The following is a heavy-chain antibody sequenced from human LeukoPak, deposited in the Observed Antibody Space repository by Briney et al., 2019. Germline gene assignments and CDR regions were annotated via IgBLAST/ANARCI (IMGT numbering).Heavy chain of an antibody. CDR2: IYYSGST. CDR1: GGSISSGGYY. J-gene: IGHJ4*02. D-gene: IGHD1-14*01. V-gene: IGHV4-31*03. CDR3: ARAPEARLSSYFDY. Sequence: SETLSLTCTVSGGSISSGGYYWSWIRQHPGKGLEWIGYIYYSGSTYYNPSLKSRVTISVDTSKNQFSLKLSSVTAADTAVYYCARAPEARLSSYFDYWGQGTLVTVSS.